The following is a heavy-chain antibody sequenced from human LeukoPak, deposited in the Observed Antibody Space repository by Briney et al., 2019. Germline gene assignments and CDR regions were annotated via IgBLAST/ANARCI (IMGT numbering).Heavy chain of an antibody. CDR2: IWNDGSDQ. J-gene: IGHJ4*02. Sequence: GGSLRLSCEASGFTFSSHGMHWVRQPPGKGLEWVGVIWNDGSDQYYGDSVRGRFTVSRDNLRSTLYLQMDSLRAEDTAVYYCARGCGGSPGCYIIDKWGQGTLVTVSS. D-gene: IGHD2-21*01. CDR3: ARGCGGSPGCYIIDK. V-gene: IGHV3-33*01. CDR1: GFTFSSHG.